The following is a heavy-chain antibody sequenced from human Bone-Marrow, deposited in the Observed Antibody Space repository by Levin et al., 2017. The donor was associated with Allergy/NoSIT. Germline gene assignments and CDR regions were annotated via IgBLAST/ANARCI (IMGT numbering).Heavy chain of an antibody. J-gene: IGHJ6*03. Sequence: TSETLSLTCTVAGVSVSSDNYYWSWIRQPPGKELEWIGYISYSGSINYNPSLLSRVTISVETSKNQFSLKLNSVTAADTAVYYCAKTYYHLWSGSYYYYMDVWGKGTTVTVSS. CDR1: GVSVSSDNYY. D-gene: IGHD3-3*02. V-gene: IGHV4-61*01. CDR2: ISYSGSI. CDR3: AKTYYHLWSGSYYYYMDV.